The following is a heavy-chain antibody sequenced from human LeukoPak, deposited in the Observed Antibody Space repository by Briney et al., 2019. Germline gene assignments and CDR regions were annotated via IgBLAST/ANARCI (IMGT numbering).Heavy chain of an antibody. D-gene: IGHD2-15*01. Sequence: GGSLRLSCEASGFTFSNSYMSWVRQAPGKGLEWVAIINPDGSQGSYVDSVKGRFTISRDNAKNSLYLQMNSLRAEDTAVYYCASHPPYCSGGSCYSGMDVWGKGTTVTVSS. CDR3: ASHPPYCSGGSCYSGMDV. V-gene: IGHV3-7*01. CDR1: GFTFSNSY. CDR2: INPDGSQG. J-gene: IGHJ6*04.